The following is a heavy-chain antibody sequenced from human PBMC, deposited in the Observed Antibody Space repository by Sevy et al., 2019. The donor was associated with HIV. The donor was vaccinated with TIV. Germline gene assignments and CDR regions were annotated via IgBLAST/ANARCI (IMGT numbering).Heavy chain of an antibody. CDR1: GYTFTGYY. J-gene: IGHJ6*02. Sequence: ASVKVSCKASGYTFTGYYMHWVRQVPGQGLEWMGRINPNSGGTNYAQKFQGRVTMTRDTSISTAYMELSRLRSDDTAVYYCARLGAELRFLEWFNYYGMDVWGQGTTVTVSS. D-gene: IGHD3-3*01. CDR2: INPNSGGT. CDR3: ARLGAELRFLEWFNYYGMDV. V-gene: IGHV1-2*06.